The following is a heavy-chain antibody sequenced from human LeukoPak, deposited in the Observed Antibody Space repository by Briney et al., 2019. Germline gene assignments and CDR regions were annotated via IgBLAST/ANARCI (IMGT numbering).Heavy chain of an antibody. V-gene: IGHV3-20*01. CDR1: GFKFDDYG. J-gene: IGHJ5*02. CDR2: INWSGGSI. Sequence: RPGGSLSLSCAASGFKFDDYGMSWVRQAPGKGLEWVSGINWSGGSIGYADSVKGRFTISRDNAKNSVYLQMNSLRSEDTAVYHCARDRCSSTSCYNTPNWFDPWGQGTLVTVSS. D-gene: IGHD2-2*02. CDR3: ARDRCSSTSCYNTPNWFDP.